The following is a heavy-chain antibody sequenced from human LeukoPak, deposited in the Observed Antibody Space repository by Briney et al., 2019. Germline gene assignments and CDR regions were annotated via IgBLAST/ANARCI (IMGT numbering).Heavy chain of an antibody. J-gene: IGHJ4*02. V-gene: IGHV1-18*01. CDR1: GYTFTSYG. D-gene: IGHD3-22*01. CDR3: ARSNYYDSSGYPWALDY. Sequence: ASVKVSCKASGYTFTSYGISWVRQAPGQGLEWMGWISAYNGNTNYAQKLQGRVTMTTDTSTSTAYMELSRLRSDDTAVYYCARSNYYDSSGYPWALDYWGQGTLVTVSS. CDR2: ISAYNGNT.